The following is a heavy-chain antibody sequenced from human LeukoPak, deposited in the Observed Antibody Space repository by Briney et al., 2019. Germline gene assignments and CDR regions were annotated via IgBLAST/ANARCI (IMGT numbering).Heavy chain of an antibody. J-gene: IGHJ4*02. CDR2: ISSSSSYI. D-gene: IGHD6-19*01. CDR3: AREAVACNDY. V-gene: IGHV3-21*01. Sequence: GGSLRLSCAASGFTFSSYSMNWVRQAPGKGLEWASSISSSSSYIYYADSVKGRFTISRDNAKNSLYLQMNSLRAEDTAVYYCAREAVACNDYWGQGTLVTVSS. CDR1: GFTFSSYS.